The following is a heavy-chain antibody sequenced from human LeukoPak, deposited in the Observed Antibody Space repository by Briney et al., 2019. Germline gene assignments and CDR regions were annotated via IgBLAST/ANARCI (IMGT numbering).Heavy chain of an antibody. CDR1: GGSISSYY. Sequence: PSETLSLTCTVSGGSISSYYWSWIRQPAGKGLEWIGRIYTSGSTNYNPSLKSRVTMSVDTSKNQFSLKLSSVTAADTAVYYRAREVPQFDCSSTSCYSHYYYYYMDVWGKGTTVTVSS. CDR3: AREVPQFDCSSTSCYSHYYYYYMDV. CDR2: IYTSGST. J-gene: IGHJ6*03. V-gene: IGHV4-4*07. D-gene: IGHD2-2*01.